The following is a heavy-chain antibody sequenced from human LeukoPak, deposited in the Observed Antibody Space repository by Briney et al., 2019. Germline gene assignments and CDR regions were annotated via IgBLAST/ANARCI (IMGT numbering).Heavy chain of an antibody. CDR2: ISPNGGST. J-gene: IGHJ4*02. Sequence: GASVKVSCKTSGFSFSSFYIHWVRHGPGQGLEWMGLISPNGGSTRLAQKFQGRVTMTSDMATSTVYMEMRSLRSDDTAVYYCARGIWSTTVTAYYLDYWGQGTLVTVSS. CDR1: GFSFSSFY. D-gene: IGHD4-17*01. CDR3: ARGIWSTTVTAYYLDY. V-gene: IGHV1-46*01.